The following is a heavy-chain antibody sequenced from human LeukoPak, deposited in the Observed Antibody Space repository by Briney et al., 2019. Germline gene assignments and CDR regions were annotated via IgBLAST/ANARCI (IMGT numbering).Heavy chain of an antibody. J-gene: IGHJ4*02. CDR1: GGSISSDNW. Sequence: PSGTLSLTCGVSGGSISSDNWWSWIRQPPGKGLEWIGEIYQRGSPNYNPSLKSRVTISVDTSKNQFSLKLSSVTAADTAVYYCARGAGWYNYWGQGTLVTVSS. CDR3: ARGAGWYNY. V-gene: IGHV4-4*02. D-gene: IGHD6-19*01. CDR2: IYQRGSP.